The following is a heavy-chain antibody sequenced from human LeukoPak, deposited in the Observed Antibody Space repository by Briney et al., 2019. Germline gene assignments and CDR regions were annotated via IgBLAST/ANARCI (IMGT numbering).Heavy chain of an antibody. V-gene: IGHV3-23*01. CDR3: ARRGGTSGWGAFDI. CDR1: GFTFSSHA. CDR2: IDKSGDGA. J-gene: IGHJ3*02. D-gene: IGHD2-2*01. Sequence: GGSLRLSCAASGFTFSSHAMNWVRQPPGKGLDWVSSIDKSGDGAFYADSVKGRFTISRDNSMNTLYLQMNSLRREDTAVYYCARRGGTSGWGAFDIWGQGTMVTVSS.